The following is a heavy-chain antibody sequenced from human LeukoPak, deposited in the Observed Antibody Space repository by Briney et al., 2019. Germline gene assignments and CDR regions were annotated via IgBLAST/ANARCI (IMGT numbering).Heavy chain of an antibody. V-gene: IGHV3-48*03. CDR2: ISSSGSTI. J-gene: IGHJ6*02. CDR1: GFTFSSYE. CDR3: ARSSGWNYYYYGMDV. D-gene: IGHD6-19*01. Sequence: GGSLRLSCAASGFTFSSYEMNWVRQAPGKGLEWVSYISSSGSTIYYADSVKGRFTISRDNAKNSLYLQMNSLRAEDTAVYYCARSSGWNYYYYGMDVWGQGTTVTVSS.